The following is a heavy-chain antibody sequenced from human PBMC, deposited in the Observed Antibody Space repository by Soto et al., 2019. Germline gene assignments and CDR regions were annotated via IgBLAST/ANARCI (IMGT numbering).Heavy chain of an antibody. D-gene: IGHD2-15*01. V-gene: IGHV1-69*02. CDR2: IIPILGIA. J-gene: IGHJ6*03. Sequence: SVKVSCKASGGAFSSYTISWVRQAPGQGLEWMGRIIPILGIANYAQKFQGRVTITADKSTSTAYMELSSLRSEDTAVYYCARGVAATPYYYYYYMDVWGKGTTVTVSS. CDR3: ARGVAATPYYYYYYMDV. CDR1: GGAFSSYT.